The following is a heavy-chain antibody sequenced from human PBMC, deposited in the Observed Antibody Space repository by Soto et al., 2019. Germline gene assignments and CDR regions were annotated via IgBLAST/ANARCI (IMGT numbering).Heavy chain of an antibody. Sequence: QVQLVESGGGVAQPGRSLRLSCAVSGFTFSDYGMHWVRQAPGKGLEWVAVVSYDGSYKYYADSVKGRFTVSRDLFGKKLVLQMNSLRLEDTAVYFCAKEIYPRTVLDSSSPWGDYWGQGTLVAVSS. J-gene: IGHJ4*02. D-gene: IGHD6-6*01. CDR2: VSYDGSYK. CDR3: AKEIYPRTVLDSSSPWGDY. CDR1: GFTFSDYG. V-gene: IGHV3-30*18.